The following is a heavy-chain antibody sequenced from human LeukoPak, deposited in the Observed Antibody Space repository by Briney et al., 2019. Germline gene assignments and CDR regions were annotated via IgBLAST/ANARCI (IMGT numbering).Heavy chain of an antibody. CDR1: GFTVSSNY. J-gene: IGHJ6*02. D-gene: IGHD3-16*01. CDR3: ARESPGDYGMDV. CDR2: IYSGGST. V-gene: IGHV3-53*01. Sequence: GGSLRLSCAASGFTVSSNYMSWVRQAPGKGLEWVSVIYSGGSTYYADSVKGRFTISRDNSKNTLYLQMNSLRAEDTAVYYCARESPGDYGMDVWGQGTTVTVSS.